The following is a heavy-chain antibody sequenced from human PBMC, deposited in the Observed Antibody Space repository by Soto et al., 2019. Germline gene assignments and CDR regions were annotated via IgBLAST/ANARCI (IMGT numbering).Heavy chain of an antibody. D-gene: IGHD2-15*01. CDR2: ISGSGLVT. CDR3: ARTGGNHWSGGSCYYFDI. Sequence: AQLSESGGGLVRPGGSLRVSCAASGFGFGSYAMAWIRQAPGKGLEWVSSISGSGLVTYYADSVRGRFAVSRDNSRNTLFLKMNSLRAEDTAVYYCARTGGNHWSGGSCYYFDIWGRGTLVSV. V-gene: IGHV3-23*01. J-gene: IGHJ4*02. CDR1: GFGFGSYA.